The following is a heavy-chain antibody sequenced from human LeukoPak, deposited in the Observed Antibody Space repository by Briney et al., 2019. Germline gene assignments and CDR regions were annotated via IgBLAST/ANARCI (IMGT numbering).Heavy chain of an antibody. V-gene: IGHV4-59*01. CDR2: IYYSGST. CDR1: GGSISSYH. D-gene: IGHD2-21*02. J-gene: IGHJ3*02. Sequence: SETLSLTCAVSGGSISSYHWSWIRQPPGKGLEWIGYIYYSGSTNYNPSLKSRVTISVDTSKNQFSLKLSSVTAADTAVYYCASPIAYCGGDCYSGAFDIWGQGTMVTVSS. CDR3: ASPIAYCGGDCYSGAFDI.